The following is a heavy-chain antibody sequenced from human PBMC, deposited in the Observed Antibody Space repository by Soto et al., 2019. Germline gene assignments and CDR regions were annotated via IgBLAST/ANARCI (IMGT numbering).Heavy chain of an antibody. J-gene: IGHJ4*02. D-gene: IGHD1-26*01. V-gene: IGHV4-59*01. Sequence: SETLSLTCTVSGDSITGSYWSWIRQPRGKTLEWIGYIYHSGTTTYNPSLKSRVSISVDTSKNQFSLRLTSVIAADTAVYYCARDMPYAAGSLAGCDYWGQGILVTVSS. CDR3: ARDMPYAAGSLAGCDY. CDR2: IYHSGTT. CDR1: GDSITGSY.